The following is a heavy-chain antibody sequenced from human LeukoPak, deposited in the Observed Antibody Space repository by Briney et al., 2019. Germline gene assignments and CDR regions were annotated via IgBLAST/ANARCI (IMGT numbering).Heavy chain of an antibody. D-gene: IGHD3/OR15-3a*01. CDR3: ARSAGTGGPYYFDY. Sequence: GGSLRLSSAASGFTFNTYSMNWVRQAPGKGLEWVSSISGLSTYIYYPDSMKGRFTISRDNAKNSLFLQVSSLRAEDTAVYFCARSAGTGGPYYFDYWGQGSLVTVSS. CDR1: GFTFNTYS. J-gene: IGHJ4*02. CDR2: ISGLSTYI. V-gene: IGHV3-21*04.